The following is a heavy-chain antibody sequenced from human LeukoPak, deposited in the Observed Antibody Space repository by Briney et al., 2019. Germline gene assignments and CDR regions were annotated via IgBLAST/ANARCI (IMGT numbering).Heavy chain of an antibody. CDR3: AKDIGLYDAPGVHDAFDI. J-gene: IGHJ3*02. D-gene: IGHD3-22*01. V-gene: IGHV1-3*03. Sequence: GASVKVSCKASGYTFTSYAMHWVRQAPGQRLEWMGCINAGNGNTKYSQEFQGRVTITRDTSASTAYMELSSLRAEDTALYYCAKDIGLYDAPGVHDAFDIWGQGTMVTVSS. CDR2: INAGNGNT. CDR1: GYTFTSYA.